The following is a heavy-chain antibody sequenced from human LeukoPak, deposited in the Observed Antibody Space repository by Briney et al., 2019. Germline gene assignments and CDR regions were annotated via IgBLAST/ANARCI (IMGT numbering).Heavy chain of an antibody. V-gene: IGHV3-48*01. Sequence: GGSLRLSCAASGFTFSSYSMNWARQAPGKGLEWVSYISSSSSTIYYADSVKGRFTISRDNAKNSLYLQMNSLRAEDTAVYYCARDRNTIFGVVIRSEYFDYWGQGTLVTVSS. CDR2: ISSSSSTI. CDR1: GFTFSSYS. J-gene: IGHJ4*02. CDR3: ARDRNTIFGVVIRSEYFDY. D-gene: IGHD3-3*01.